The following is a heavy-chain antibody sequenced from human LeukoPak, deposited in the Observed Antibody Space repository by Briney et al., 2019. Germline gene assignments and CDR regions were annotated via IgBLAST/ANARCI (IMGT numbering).Heavy chain of an antibody. V-gene: IGHV3-33*05. D-gene: IGHD1-1*01. CDR3: AREYDITPDH. CDR1: GYTFSSHG. J-gene: IGHJ5*02. CDR2: VSYDGSLK. Sequence: PGGSLRLSCAASGYTFSSHGVHWVRQAPGKGLQWLAIVSYDGSLKYYADSVRDRFTISKDNSQNKVFLQMNSLRVEDTAMYYCAREYDITPDHRGQGTLVTVSS.